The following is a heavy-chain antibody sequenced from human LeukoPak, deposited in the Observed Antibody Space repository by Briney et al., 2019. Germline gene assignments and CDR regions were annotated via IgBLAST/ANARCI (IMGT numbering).Heavy chain of an antibody. CDR2: IYSNGRT. CDR1: GGSISVYY. CDR3: ARESHGDYVDY. Sequence: PSETLSLTCTVFGGSISVYYWTWIRQPPGKDLEWIGYIYSNGRTDYNPSLKIRGTISVDTSKNQFSLKLGSVTAADTAVYYCARESHGDYVDYWGQGTLVTVSS. J-gene: IGHJ4*02. D-gene: IGHD4-17*01. V-gene: IGHV4-59*01.